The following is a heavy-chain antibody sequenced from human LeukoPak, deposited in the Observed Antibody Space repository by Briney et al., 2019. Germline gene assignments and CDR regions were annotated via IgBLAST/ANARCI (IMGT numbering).Heavy chain of an antibody. CDR1: GYTLTDHY. CDR3: AKEGYSNGPDP. V-gene: IGHV1-2*02. J-gene: IGHJ5*02. CDR2: INPTNGIA. D-gene: IGHD5-12*01. Sequence: GASVKASCKASGYTLTDHYMHWLRQTPGRGLEWMGWINPTNGIAVYGQAFQGRVTMTRDTSISTVYMELTNLRSDDTGVYYCAKEGYSNGPDPWGPGSLVTVSS.